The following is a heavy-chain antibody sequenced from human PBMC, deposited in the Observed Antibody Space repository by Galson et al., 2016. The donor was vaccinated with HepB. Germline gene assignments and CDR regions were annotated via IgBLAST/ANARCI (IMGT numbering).Heavy chain of an antibody. Sequence: SLRLSCAASGFTFSNYWMSWVRQPPGEGLEWVGNIKRDGSEKYYVDSVKGRFTISGDNAKNSLYLQMNSLRAEDTAVYYCARDGSGWLFDSWGQGTLVTVSS. J-gene: IGHJ4*02. CDR2: IKRDGSEK. CDR3: ARDGSGWLFDS. CDR1: GFTFSNYW. D-gene: IGHD6-19*01. V-gene: IGHV3-7*01.